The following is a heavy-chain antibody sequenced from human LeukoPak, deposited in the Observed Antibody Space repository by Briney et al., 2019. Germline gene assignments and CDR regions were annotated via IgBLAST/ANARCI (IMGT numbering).Heavy chain of an antibody. CDR1: GFTFSSYA. Sequence: GGSLRLSCSASGFTFSSYAMHWVRQAPGKGLEYVSAISSNGGSTYYADSVKGRFTISRSNAKNSLYLQMNSLRAEDTAVYYCARDKDDYGSGNHWFDPWGQGTLVTVSS. CDR3: ARDKDDYGSGNHWFDP. J-gene: IGHJ5*02. CDR2: ISSNGGST. D-gene: IGHD3-10*01. V-gene: IGHV3-64*04.